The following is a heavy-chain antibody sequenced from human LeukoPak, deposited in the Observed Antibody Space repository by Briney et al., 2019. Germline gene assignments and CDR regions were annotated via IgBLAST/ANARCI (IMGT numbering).Heavy chain of an antibody. CDR1: GYTFTGYY. D-gene: IGHD3-3*01. V-gene: IGHV1-2*02. Sequence: ASVKVSCKASGYTFTGYYMHWVRQAPGQGLEWMGWINPNSGGTNYAQKFQGRVTMTRDTSISTAYMELSRLRSDDTAVYYCVRTDYDFWSEGYWGQGTLVTVSS. CDR2: INPNSGGT. CDR3: VRTDYDFWSEGY. J-gene: IGHJ4*02.